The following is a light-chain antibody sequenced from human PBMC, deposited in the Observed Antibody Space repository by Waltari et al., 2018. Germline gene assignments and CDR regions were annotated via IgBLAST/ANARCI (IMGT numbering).Light chain of an antibody. J-gene: IGKJ1*01. CDR2: GAS. V-gene: IGKV3-20*01. CDR3: QHYVRLPVT. Sequence: EIVLTQSPGTLSLSPGEGATLSCRASQSVSRTLAWYQQKPGQAPRLLIYGASSRATGIPDRFSGSGSGTDFSLTISSLEPEDFAVYFCQHYVRLPVTFGQGTKVEIK. CDR1: QSVSRT.